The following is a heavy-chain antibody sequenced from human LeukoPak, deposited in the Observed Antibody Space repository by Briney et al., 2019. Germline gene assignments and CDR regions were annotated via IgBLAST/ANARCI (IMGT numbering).Heavy chain of an antibody. V-gene: IGHV3-64*01. CDR1: GFAFSNYV. CDR3: ARDRDGGFAFDI. D-gene: IGHD2-15*01. Sequence: GGSLRLSCAASGFAFSNYVMHWVRQAPGKGLEYVSAIMPNGETRGYANSMKGRFTISRDNSKNTLYLQMGSLRAEDMAIYYCARDRDGGFAFDIWGQGTLVTVSS. J-gene: IGHJ3*02. CDR2: IMPNGETR.